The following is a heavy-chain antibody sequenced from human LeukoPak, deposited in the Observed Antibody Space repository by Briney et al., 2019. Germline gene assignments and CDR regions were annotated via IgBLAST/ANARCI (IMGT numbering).Heavy chain of an antibody. CDR3: AKENYYDSSGYYYGGDFDY. Sequence: PSETLSLTCTVSGGSISSGDYYWSWIRQPPGTGLEWIGYIYYSGNTYYNPSLKSRVTISVDTSKNQFSLKLSSVTAADTAVYYCAKENYYDSSGYYYGGDFDYWGQGTLVTVSS. D-gene: IGHD3-22*01. CDR2: IYYSGNT. CDR1: GGSISSGDYY. V-gene: IGHV4-30-4*01. J-gene: IGHJ4*02.